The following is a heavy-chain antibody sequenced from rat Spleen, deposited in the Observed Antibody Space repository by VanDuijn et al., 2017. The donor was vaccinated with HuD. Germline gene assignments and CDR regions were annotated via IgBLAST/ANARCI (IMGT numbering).Heavy chain of an antibody. V-gene: IGHV2-41*01. CDR2: IWSTGGT. Sequence: QVQLKESGPGLVQPSQTLSLTCTVAGFSLTSYNVDWVRQPPGKGLEWMGVIWSTGGTRYTSALKSRLSISKDTSKSQVFLKRNSLQTEDTAMYFCARSGDYGGYRGYYVMDAWGQGASVTVSS. J-gene: IGHJ4*01. D-gene: IGHD1-11*01. CDR1: GFSLTSYN. CDR3: ARSGDYGGYRGYYVMDA.